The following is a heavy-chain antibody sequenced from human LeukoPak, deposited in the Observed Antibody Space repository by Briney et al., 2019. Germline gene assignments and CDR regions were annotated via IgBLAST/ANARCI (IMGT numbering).Heavy chain of an antibody. V-gene: IGHV1-8*01. D-gene: IGHD4-23*01. CDR2: MSPNSDNT. Sequence: ASVKVSCKASGYTFTSYDINWVRQATGQGLEWVGWMSPNSDNTGYAQKFQGRVTMTRDTSTGTAYMELSSLTSEDTAVYYCARDFGGNSGWFDPGGQGTLVTVSS. CDR1: GYTFTSYD. CDR3: ARDFGGNSGWFDP. J-gene: IGHJ5*02.